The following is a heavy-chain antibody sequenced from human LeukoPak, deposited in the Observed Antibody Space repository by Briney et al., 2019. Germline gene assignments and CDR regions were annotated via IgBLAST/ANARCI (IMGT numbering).Heavy chain of an antibody. CDR1: GFTFSSYS. CDR3: ARDRPSDYGDYFDI. D-gene: IGHD4-17*01. J-gene: IGHJ4*02. V-gene: IGHV3-48*02. CDR2: IITIGTTI. Sequence: GGSLRLSCAASGFTFSSYSMNWVRQAPGKGMEWVSYIITIGTTIFYADSVKGRFTSSRENAKNSLSLQMNSLRNEDTAVYYFARDRPSDYGDYFDIWGQGTLVTVSS.